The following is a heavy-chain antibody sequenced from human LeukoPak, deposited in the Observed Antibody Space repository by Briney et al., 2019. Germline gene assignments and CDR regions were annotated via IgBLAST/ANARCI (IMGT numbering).Heavy chain of an antibody. D-gene: IGHD6-13*01. J-gene: IGHJ4*02. CDR2: INPNSGGT. V-gene: IGHV1-2*02. Sequence: ASVKVSCKASGYTFTGYYMHWVRRAPGQGLEWMGWINPNSGGTNYAQKFQGRVPMTRDTSISTAYMELSRLRSDDTAVYYCAWKAIAAADTHDYWGQGTLVTVSS. CDR1: GYTFTGYY. CDR3: AWKAIAAADTHDY.